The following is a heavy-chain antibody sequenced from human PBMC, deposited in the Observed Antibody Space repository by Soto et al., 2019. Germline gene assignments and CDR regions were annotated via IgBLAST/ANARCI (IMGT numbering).Heavy chain of an antibody. J-gene: IGHJ6*03. CDR3: AKHNGASSAYYIDV. Sequence: EVQLLESGGDLVQPGGSLRLSCSASGFTFSNYAMSWVRQAPGRGLEWASSVRESGDVCYSLDSAKGRFTTSRDNPKNTRSLQRVRLRAEDRAVCHCAKHNGASSAYYIDVWGKGTTVTVSS. D-gene: IGHD1-26*01. V-gene: IGHV3-23*01. CDR2: VRESGDVC. CDR1: GFTFSNYA.